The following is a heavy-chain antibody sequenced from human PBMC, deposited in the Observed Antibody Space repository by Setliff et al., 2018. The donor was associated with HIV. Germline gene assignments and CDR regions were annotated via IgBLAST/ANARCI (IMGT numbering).Heavy chain of an antibody. J-gene: IGHJ4*02. CDR2: INPNNGGT. Sequence: ASVKVSCKASGYTFTGYYMHWVQQAPGQGLEWMGWINPNNGGTNYAQKFQGRVTMTRDTSISTAYMELIRLRSDDTAVYYCARDYYDSSGYIFFPGLPDYWGQGALVTVSS. D-gene: IGHD3-22*01. CDR3: ARDYYDSSGYIFFPGLPDY. CDR1: GYTFTGYY. V-gene: IGHV1-2*02.